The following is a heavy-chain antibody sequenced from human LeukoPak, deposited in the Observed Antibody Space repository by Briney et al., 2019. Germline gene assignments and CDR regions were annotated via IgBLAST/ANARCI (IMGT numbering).Heavy chain of an antibody. Sequence: ASVKVSCKASGYTFTGYYMHWVRQAPGQGLEWMGWINPNSGGTNYAQKFQGRVTMTRDTSISTAYMELSRLRSDDTAVYCCARDRVEAAAALGDAFDIWGQGTMVTVSS. D-gene: IGHD6-13*01. J-gene: IGHJ3*02. V-gene: IGHV1-2*02. CDR1: GYTFTGYY. CDR3: ARDRVEAAAALGDAFDI. CDR2: INPNSGGT.